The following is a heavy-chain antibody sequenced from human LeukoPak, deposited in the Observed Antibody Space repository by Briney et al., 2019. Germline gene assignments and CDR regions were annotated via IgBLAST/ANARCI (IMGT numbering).Heavy chain of an antibody. CDR2: ISSSSSYI. Sequence: PGGSLRLSCAASALTFSSYSMNWVRQAPGKGLEWVSSISSSSSYIYYADSVKGRFTISRDNAKNSLYLQMNSLRAEDTAVYNCARDQPSYSNYVHAFDYWGQGTLVTVSS. CDR3: ARDQPSYSNYVHAFDY. V-gene: IGHV3-21*01. J-gene: IGHJ4*02. CDR1: ALTFSSYS. D-gene: IGHD4-11*01.